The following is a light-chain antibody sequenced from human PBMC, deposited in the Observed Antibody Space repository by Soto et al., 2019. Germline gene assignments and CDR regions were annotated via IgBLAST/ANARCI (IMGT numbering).Light chain of an antibody. CDR1: QSVSSY. J-gene: IGKJ4*01. Sequence: EIVLTQSPATLSLSPGEGATLSFSASQSVSSYLAWYQQKPGQAPRLLIYDASNRATGIPARFSGSGSGTDFTLTISSLEPEDFAVYYCQQRSNWPPALTFGGGTKVDIK. CDR2: DAS. CDR3: QQRSNWPPALT. V-gene: IGKV3-11*01.